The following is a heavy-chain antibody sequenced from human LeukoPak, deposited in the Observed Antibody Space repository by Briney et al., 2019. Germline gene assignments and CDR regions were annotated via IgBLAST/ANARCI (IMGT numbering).Heavy chain of an antibody. V-gene: IGHV1-8*01. Sequence: ASVKVSCKASGYTFTSYDINWVRQATGQGLEWMGWMNPNSGNTGYAQKFQGRVTMTRNTSISTAYMELSSLRSEDTAVYYCARGPQWLRLFDYWGQGTLVTVSS. CDR1: GYTFTSYD. J-gene: IGHJ4*02. CDR2: MNPNSGNT. CDR3: ARGPQWLRLFDY. D-gene: IGHD5-12*01.